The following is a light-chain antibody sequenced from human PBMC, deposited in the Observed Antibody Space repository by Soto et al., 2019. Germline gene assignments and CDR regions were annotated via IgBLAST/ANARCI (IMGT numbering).Light chain of an antibody. Sequence: QSVLTQPPSASGSPGQSVTISCTGTSSVVGGYNYVSWYQQHPGKAPKLLIYEVTNRPSGVSNRFSGSKSGNTASLTISGLQAEDEADYYCSSYTSSSPYVFGTGTKGTVL. CDR3: SSYTSSSPYV. V-gene: IGLV2-14*01. CDR1: SSVVGGYNY. J-gene: IGLJ1*01. CDR2: EVT.